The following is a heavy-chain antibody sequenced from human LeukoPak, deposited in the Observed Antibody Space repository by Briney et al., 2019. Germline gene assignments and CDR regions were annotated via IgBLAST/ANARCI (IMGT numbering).Heavy chain of an antibody. V-gene: IGHV3-30*18. Sequence: HPGGSLRLSCVVSGFTFSSYSMNWVRQAPGKGLEWVAVISYDGSNKYYADSVKGRFTISRDNSKNTLYLQMNSLRAEDTAVYYCAKDRGSVAVAGSGEYYFDYWGQGTLVTVSS. CDR1: GFTFSSYS. CDR2: ISYDGSNK. D-gene: IGHD6-19*01. CDR3: AKDRGSVAVAGSGEYYFDY. J-gene: IGHJ4*02.